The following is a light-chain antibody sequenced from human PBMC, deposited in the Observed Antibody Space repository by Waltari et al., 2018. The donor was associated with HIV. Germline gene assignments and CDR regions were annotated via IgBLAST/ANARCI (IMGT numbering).Light chain of an antibody. V-gene: IGKV1-5*03. CDR2: EAS. J-gene: IGKJ2*03. CDR1: EDIGTW. Sequence: IQVTQSPSTLRGSVGDTVTISCRASEDIGTWLAWYQQRAGEGPRLLIYEASKIEPGVPTRFSGSGSGTEFSLTISALQPDDVATYYGQQFGRWYSFGLGTTLEIK. CDR3: QQFGRWYS.